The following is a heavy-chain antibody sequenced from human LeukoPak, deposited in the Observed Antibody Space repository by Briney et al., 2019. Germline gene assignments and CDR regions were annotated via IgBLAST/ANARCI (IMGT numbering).Heavy chain of an antibody. CDR1: GGSISSYY. D-gene: IGHD2-21*02. CDR3: ARDAYCGGDCYSWPRYFDY. V-gene: IGHV4-59*12. J-gene: IGHJ4*02. Sequence: SETLSLTCTVSGGSISSYYWSWIRQPPGKGLEWIGEIYHSGSTNYNPSLKSRVTISVDKSKNQFSLKLSSVTAADTAVYYCARDAYCGGDCYSWPRYFDYWGQGTLVTVSS. CDR2: IYHSGST.